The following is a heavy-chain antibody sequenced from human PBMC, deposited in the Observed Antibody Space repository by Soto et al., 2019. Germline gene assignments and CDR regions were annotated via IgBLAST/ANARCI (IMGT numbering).Heavy chain of an antibody. CDR3: ARGLGLYSGSYAALGIYFDY. V-gene: IGHV4-34*01. CDR2: INHSGST. CDR1: GGSFSGYY. D-gene: IGHD1-26*01. Sequence: SETLSLTCAVYGGSFSGYYWSWIRQPPGKGLEWIGEINHSGSTNYNPSLKSRVTISVDTSKNQFSLKLSSVTAADTAVYYCARGLGLYSGSYAALGIYFDYWGQGTLVTVSS. J-gene: IGHJ4*02.